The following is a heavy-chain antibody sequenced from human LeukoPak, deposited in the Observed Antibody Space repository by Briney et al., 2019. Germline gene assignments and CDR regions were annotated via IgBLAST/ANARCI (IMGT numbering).Heavy chain of an antibody. CDR1: GHTLSELP. CDR3: ATEVTSIVPDY. D-gene: IGHD2-21*02. J-gene: IGHJ4*02. Sequence: ASVKVSCKVSGHTLSELPMYWVRQAPGEGLEWMGGFDPEDDERIYAQKFRGRVTMTEDTSTNTAYMELSSLRSDDTAVYYCATEVTSIVPDYWGQGTLVTVSS. CDR2: FDPEDDER. V-gene: IGHV1-24*01.